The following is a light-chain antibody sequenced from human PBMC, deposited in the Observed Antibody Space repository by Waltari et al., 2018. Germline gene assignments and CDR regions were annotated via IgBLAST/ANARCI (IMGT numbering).Light chain of an antibody. CDR3: CSYTRSGSLV. Sequence: QSALTQPAYVSGSPGQSISISCSGTSRDVGGYYFVSWYQRLPGKAPKLIIYDVGNRPSGVSNRFSGAKSGNTASLIISGLQADDEADYYCCSYTRSGSLVFGGGTKLTVL. CDR1: SRDVGGYYF. CDR2: DVG. V-gene: IGLV2-14*03. J-gene: IGLJ2*01.